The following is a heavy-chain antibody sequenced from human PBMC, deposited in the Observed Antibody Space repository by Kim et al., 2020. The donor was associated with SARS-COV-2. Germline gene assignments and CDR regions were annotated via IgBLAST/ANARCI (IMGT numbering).Heavy chain of an antibody. D-gene: IGHD2-15*01. Sequence: ASVKVSCKASGYTFTSYAMNWVRQAPGQGLEWMGWINTNTGNPTYAQGFTGRFVFSLDTSVSTAYLQISSLKAEDTAVYYCARYPAGYCSGGSCYPYYYYGMDVWGQGTTVTVSS. CDR1: GYTFTSYA. CDR3: ARYPAGYCSGGSCYPYYYYGMDV. CDR2: INTNTGNP. J-gene: IGHJ6*02. V-gene: IGHV7-4-1*02.